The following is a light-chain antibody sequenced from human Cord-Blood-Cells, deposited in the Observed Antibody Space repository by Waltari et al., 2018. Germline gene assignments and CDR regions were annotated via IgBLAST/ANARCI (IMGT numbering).Light chain of an antibody. Sequence: EIVLTQSPGTLSLSPGERATLSCRASQSVGSSYLAWYQQKPGQAPRLLIYGASSRATGIPDRFSGSGSGTDFTLNISRLEPEDFAVYYCQQYGSSPPLTFGGGTKVEIK. J-gene: IGKJ4*01. CDR1: QSVGSSY. CDR2: GAS. CDR3: QQYGSSPPLT. V-gene: IGKV3-20*01.